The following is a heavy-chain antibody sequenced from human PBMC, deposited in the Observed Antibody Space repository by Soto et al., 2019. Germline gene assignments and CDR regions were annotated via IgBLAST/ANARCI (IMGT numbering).Heavy chain of an antibody. V-gene: IGHV5-51*01. Sequence: GESLKISCKGSGYNFASYWLGWVRQMPGKDLEWMGIIYPGDSDTRYSPSFQGQVTMSADKSISTAYLQWGSLKASDTAMYYCARLTKIYSSSWSNWFDTWGQGTLVTVSS. CDR2: IYPGDSDT. D-gene: IGHD6-13*01. CDR3: ARLTKIYSSSWSNWFDT. J-gene: IGHJ5*02. CDR1: GYNFASYW.